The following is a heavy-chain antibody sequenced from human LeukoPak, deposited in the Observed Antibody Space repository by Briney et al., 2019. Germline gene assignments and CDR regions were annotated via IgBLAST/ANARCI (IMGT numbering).Heavy chain of an antibody. CDR3: AKALAAAGDPGYYGMDV. J-gene: IGHJ6*02. D-gene: IGHD6-13*01. Sequence: GGSLRLSCAASGFTFSSYAMSWVRQAPGKGLEWVSAISGSGGSTYYADSVKGRFTISRDNSKNTLYLQMNSLRAEDTAVYYCAKALAAAGDPGYYGMDVWGQGTTVTVSS. CDR2: ISGSGGST. CDR1: GFTFSSYA. V-gene: IGHV3-23*01.